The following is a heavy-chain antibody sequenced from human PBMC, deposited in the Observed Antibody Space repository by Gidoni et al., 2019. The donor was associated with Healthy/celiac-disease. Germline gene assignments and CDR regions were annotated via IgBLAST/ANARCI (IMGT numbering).Heavy chain of an antibody. Sequence: QVQLQESGPGLVKPSATLSLTCTVSGGSISSYYWSWIRQPPGKGLEWIGYIYYSGSTNYNPSLKSRVTISVDTSKNQFSLKLSSVTAADTAVYYCARRDPHSSSSVGLYLWGRGTLVTVSS. CDR3: ARRDPHSSSSVGLYL. V-gene: IGHV4-59*08. J-gene: IGHJ2*01. CDR1: GGSISSYY. CDR2: IYYSGST. D-gene: IGHD6-6*01.